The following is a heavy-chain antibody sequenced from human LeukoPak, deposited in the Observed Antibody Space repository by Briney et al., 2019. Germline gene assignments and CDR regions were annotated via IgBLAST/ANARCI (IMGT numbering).Heavy chain of an antibody. D-gene: IGHD5-12*01. V-gene: IGHV3-53*01. CDR3: ARDSGYDLRPTLDY. Sequence: GGSLRLSCAASGFTFSRHYMSWVRQAPGKGLEWVSVIYSGGSTYYGDSVKGRFTISRDNSKNTLYLQMNSLRAEDTAVYYCARDSGYDLRPTLDYWGQGTLVTVSS. J-gene: IGHJ4*02. CDR2: IYSGGST. CDR1: GFTFSRHY.